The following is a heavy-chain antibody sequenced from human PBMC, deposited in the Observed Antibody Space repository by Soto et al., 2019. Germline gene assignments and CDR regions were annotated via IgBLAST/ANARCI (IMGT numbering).Heavy chain of an antibody. CDR1: GGSVDSVNHY. D-gene: IGHD4-17*01. CDR3: ARDMGSAMTTRMFDH. V-gene: IGHV4-30-4*01. Sequence: QVLVQESGPRLVKPSQTLTLSCTVSGGSVDSVNHYWNWIRQPPGKGLEWIGYIYYGESTYYNPALQSRATISVDTSQSRFSLRLTSVTAADTAVYYCARDMGSAMTTRMFDHWGQGTLVTVSS. J-gene: IGHJ1*01. CDR2: IYYGEST.